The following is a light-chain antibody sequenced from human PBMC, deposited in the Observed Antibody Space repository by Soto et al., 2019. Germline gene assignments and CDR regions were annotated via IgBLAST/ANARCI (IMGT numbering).Light chain of an antibody. CDR2: SNN. CDR1: SSNIGSKT. V-gene: IGLV1-44*01. J-gene: IGLJ7*01. CDR3: AAWDDSLNGAV. Sequence: QSVLTQPPSASGTPGQRVTTPGSGTSSNIGSKTVNWYQQLPGTAPKLLIYSNNQRPSGVPDRFSGSKSGTSASLAISGLQSEDEADYYCAAWDDSLNGAVFGGGTQLTVL.